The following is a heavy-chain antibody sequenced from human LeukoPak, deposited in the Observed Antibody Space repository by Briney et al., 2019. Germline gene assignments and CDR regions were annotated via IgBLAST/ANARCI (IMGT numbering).Heavy chain of an antibody. Sequence: ASVKVSCKASGYTFTSYGISWVRQAPGQGLEWMGWISAYNGNTNYAQKLQGRVTMTTDTSTSTAYMELRSLRSDDTAVYYCARDWGSEDYYYGMDVWGQGTTVTVPS. D-gene: IGHD3-16*01. CDR2: ISAYNGNT. J-gene: IGHJ6*02. V-gene: IGHV1-18*01. CDR3: ARDWGSEDYYYGMDV. CDR1: GYTFTSYG.